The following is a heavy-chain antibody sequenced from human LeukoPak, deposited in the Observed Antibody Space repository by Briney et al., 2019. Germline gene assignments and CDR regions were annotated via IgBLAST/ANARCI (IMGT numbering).Heavy chain of an antibody. CDR1: GYTFTSYG. V-gene: IGHV1-18*01. Sequence: GASVKVSCKASGYTFTSYGISWVRQAPGQGLEWMGWIIAYNGNTNYAQKLQGRVTMTTDTSTSTAYMELRSLRSDDTAVYYCARSVIILWFGESFQDYWGQGTLVTVSS. CDR3: ARSVIILWFGESFQDY. J-gene: IGHJ4*02. CDR2: IIAYNGNT. D-gene: IGHD3-10*01.